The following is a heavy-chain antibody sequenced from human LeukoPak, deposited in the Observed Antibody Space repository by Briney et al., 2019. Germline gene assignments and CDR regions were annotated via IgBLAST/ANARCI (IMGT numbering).Heavy chain of an antibody. Sequence: GGSLRLSCAASGFTFSSYGMHWVRQAPGKGLEWVAFIRYDGSNKYYADSVKGRFTISRDNSKNTLYLRMNSLRAEDTAVYYCARDEWTVTTHYFDHWGQGTLVTVSS. J-gene: IGHJ4*02. CDR2: IRYDGSNK. CDR1: GFTFSSYG. D-gene: IGHD4-17*01. CDR3: ARDEWTVTTHYFDH. V-gene: IGHV3-30*02.